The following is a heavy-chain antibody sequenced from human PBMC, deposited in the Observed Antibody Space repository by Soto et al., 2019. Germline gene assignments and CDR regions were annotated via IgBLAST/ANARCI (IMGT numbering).Heavy chain of an antibody. CDR2: IHYNGNT. V-gene: IGHV4-59*01. D-gene: IGHD5-12*01. CDR3: AREGNLGRWLQPLDF. J-gene: IGHJ4*02. CDR1: CYSISAYY. Sequence: PSGTLSLTCTVTCYSISAYYWSWVRQPPGKGLEWIGNIHYNGNTKYNPSLKSRVTMSVDSSKNQFSLRLISVTAADTAIYFCAREGNLGRWLQPLDFWGQGTLVTVS.